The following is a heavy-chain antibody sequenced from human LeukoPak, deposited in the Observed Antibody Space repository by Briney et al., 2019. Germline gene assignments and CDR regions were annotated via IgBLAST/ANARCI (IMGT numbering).Heavy chain of an antibody. J-gene: IGHJ4*02. CDR3: ARDGLGMIAPDY. V-gene: IGHV3-21*01. CDR2: ISSSSSYI. CDR1: GFPFNAYW. D-gene: IGHD3-22*01. Sequence: GGSLRLSCAASGFPFNAYWMTWVRQAPGKGLEWVSSISSSSSYIYYADSVKGRFTISRDNAKNSLYLQMNSLRAEDTAVYYCARDGLGMIAPDYWGQGTLVTVSS.